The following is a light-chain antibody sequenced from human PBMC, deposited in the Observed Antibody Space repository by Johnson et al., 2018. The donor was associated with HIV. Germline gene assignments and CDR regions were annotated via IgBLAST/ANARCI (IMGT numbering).Light chain of an antibody. CDR2: DNN. J-gene: IGLJ1*01. V-gene: IGLV1-51*01. CDR1: SSNIGNNY. Sequence: QSILTQPPSVSAAPGQKVAISCSGSSSNIGNNYVSWYQQVPGTAPKLLIYDNNRRPSGIPDRFSGSKSGSLATLGITGLQTGAEADYYCGTWDTSLSAYVFGTGTKVTVL. CDR3: GTWDTSLSAYV.